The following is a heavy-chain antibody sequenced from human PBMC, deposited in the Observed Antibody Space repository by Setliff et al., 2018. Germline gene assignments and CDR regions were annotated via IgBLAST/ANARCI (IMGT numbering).Heavy chain of an antibody. CDR2: IYYGGST. J-gene: IGHJ4*02. D-gene: IGHD3-22*01. V-gene: IGHV4-59*01. Sequence: SETLSPTCTVSGGSISDYYWSWIRQAPGKGLEWIGYIYYGGSTNYNPSLNSRVAIPVDTSENQFSLRLNSATAADTAVYYCARLWISYESNPYFYPKYFDFWGQGTLVTVSS. CDR1: GGSISDYY. CDR3: ARLWISYESNPYFYPKYFDF.